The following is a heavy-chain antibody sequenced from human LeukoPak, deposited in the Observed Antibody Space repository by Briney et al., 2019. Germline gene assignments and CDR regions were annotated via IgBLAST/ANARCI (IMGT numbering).Heavy chain of an antibody. D-gene: IGHD2-2*01. CDR3: VRGGCSSTSCPKGPFDF. V-gene: IGHV4-59*01. J-gene: IGHJ4*02. CDR1: GGSISSYY. Sequence: SETLSLTCTVSGGSISSYYWSWIRQPPGKGLQWIAYVYYSGGSNYNPSLKSRVTISVDTSKNRFSLKLRSVTAADTAVYYCVRGGCSSTSCPKGPFDFWGQGTLVTVSS. CDR2: VYYSGGS.